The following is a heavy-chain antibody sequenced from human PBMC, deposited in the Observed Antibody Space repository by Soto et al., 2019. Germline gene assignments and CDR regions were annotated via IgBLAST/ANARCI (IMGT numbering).Heavy chain of an antibody. J-gene: IGHJ4*02. CDR1: GYTFTSYG. V-gene: IGHV1-18*01. D-gene: IGHD6-19*01. Sequence: ASVNVSCKASGYTFTSYGISWVRQAPGQLLEWMGWISAYNGNTNYAQKLQGRVTMTTDTSTSTAYMELRSLRSDDTAVYYCARRRPYSSGWYQYYFDYWGQGTLVTVSS. CDR2: ISAYNGNT. CDR3: ARRRPYSSGWYQYYFDY.